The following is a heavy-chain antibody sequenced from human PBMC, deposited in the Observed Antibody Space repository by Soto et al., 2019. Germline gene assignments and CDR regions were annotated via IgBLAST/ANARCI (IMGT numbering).Heavy chain of an antibody. CDR2: IYDSGST. CDR3: ARGEVVASNWFDP. CDR1: GGSIIDSGSFY. Sequence: QVQMQESGPGLVKPSQTLYLTCSVSGGSIIDSGSFYWNWIRQHPGKGLEWIGYIYDSGSTYYNRSLKSRATISLDTSKNQFSLKLTSVTAADTAIYYCARGEVVASNWFDPWGQGTLVTVSS. J-gene: IGHJ5*02. D-gene: IGHD2-15*01. V-gene: IGHV4-31*03.